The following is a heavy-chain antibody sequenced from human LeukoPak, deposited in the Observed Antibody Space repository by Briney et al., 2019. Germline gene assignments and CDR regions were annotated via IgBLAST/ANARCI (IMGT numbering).Heavy chain of an antibody. D-gene: IGHD7-27*01. Sequence: GGSLRLSCAASGFTFSSYSMNWVRQAPGKGLEWVSYISSSSSTIYYADSVEGRFTISRDNAKNSLYLQMNSLRAEDTAVYYCARDLNWETYWGQGTLVSVSS. CDR1: GFTFSSYS. CDR2: ISSSSSTI. CDR3: ARDLNWETY. V-gene: IGHV3-48*01. J-gene: IGHJ4*02.